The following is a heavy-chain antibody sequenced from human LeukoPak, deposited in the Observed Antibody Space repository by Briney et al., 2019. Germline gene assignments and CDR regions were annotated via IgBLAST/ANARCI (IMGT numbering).Heavy chain of an antibody. D-gene: IGHD6-13*01. Sequence: ASVKVSCKASGYTFTGYYLHWVRQAPGQGLEWMGWINPNSGGTNYAQKFQGRVTMTRDTSISTAYMELSRLRSDDTAVYYCAKGTSGTAPAAGWFDPWGQGTLVTVSS. CDR3: AKGTSGTAPAAGWFDP. CDR1: GYTFTGYY. CDR2: INPNSGGT. V-gene: IGHV1-2*02. J-gene: IGHJ5*02.